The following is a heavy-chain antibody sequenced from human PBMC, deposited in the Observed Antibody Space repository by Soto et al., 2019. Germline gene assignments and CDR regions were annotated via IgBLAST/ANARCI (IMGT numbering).Heavy chain of an antibody. CDR2: INSDGSST. Sequence: EVQLVESGGDLVQPGGSLRLSCAASGFTFSSYWMHWVRQAPGKGLVWVSRINSDGSSTSYADSVKGRFTISRANATNTLYLQMNSLRAEDTAVYYCARDLGNWNEKDFWGQGTLVTVSS. J-gene: IGHJ4*02. CDR3: ARDLGNWNEKDF. CDR1: GFTFSSYW. V-gene: IGHV3-74*01. D-gene: IGHD1-1*01.